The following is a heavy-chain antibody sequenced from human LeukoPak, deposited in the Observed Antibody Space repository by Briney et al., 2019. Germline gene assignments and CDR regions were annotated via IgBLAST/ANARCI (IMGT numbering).Heavy chain of an antibody. D-gene: IGHD2-15*01. J-gene: IGHJ6*03. Sequence: AETLSLTCSVSGGSLRSDRHNWAWVRQSADKGLEHIGSVNQTGSPYYNPPLKSRVTISVDTSNKQFSLNLTSVTAADTAVYYCARDLGGYPFFMDVWGKGITVTVSS. V-gene: IGHV4-39*07. CDR3: ARDLGGYPFFMDV. CDR2: VNQTGSP. CDR1: GGSLRSDRHN.